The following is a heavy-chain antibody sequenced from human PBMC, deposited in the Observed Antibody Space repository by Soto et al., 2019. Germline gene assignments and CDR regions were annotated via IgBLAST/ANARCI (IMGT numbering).Heavy chain of an antibody. V-gene: IGHV4-34*01. D-gene: IGHD3-16*02. Sequence: SETLSLTCAVYGGSFSGYYWSWIRQPPGKGLEWIGEINHSGSTNYNPSLKSRVTISVDTSKNQFSLKLSSVTAADTAVYYCARGQGMITFGGVIVPYYFDYWGQGTLVTVSS. J-gene: IGHJ4*02. CDR1: GGSFSGYY. CDR2: INHSGST. CDR3: ARGQGMITFGGVIVPYYFDY.